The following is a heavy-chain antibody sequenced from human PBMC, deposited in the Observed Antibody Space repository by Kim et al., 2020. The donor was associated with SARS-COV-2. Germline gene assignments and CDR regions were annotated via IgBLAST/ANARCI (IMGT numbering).Heavy chain of an antibody. Sequence: GESLKISCKGSGYSFTSYWISWVRQMPGKGLEWMGRIDPSDSYTNYSPSFQGHVTISADKSISTAYLQWSSLKASDTAMYYCARHLGGSYHFQHWGQGTLVTVSS. CDR2: IDPSDSYT. D-gene: IGHD1-26*01. CDR1: GYSFTSYW. CDR3: ARHLGGSYHFQH. J-gene: IGHJ1*01. V-gene: IGHV5-10-1*01.